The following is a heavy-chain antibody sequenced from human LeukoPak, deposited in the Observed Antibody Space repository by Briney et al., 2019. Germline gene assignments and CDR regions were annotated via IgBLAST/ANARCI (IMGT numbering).Heavy chain of an antibody. D-gene: IGHD2-15*01. V-gene: IGHV4-39*07. Sequence: PSETLSLTCTVSGGSISSSSYYWGWIRQPPGKGLEWIGSIYYSGSTYYNPSLKSRVTISVDTSKNQFSLKLSSVTAADTAVYYCARGRVVVAATYYYYYGMDVWGQGTTVTVSS. J-gene: IGHJ6*02. CDR2: IYYSGST. CDR3: ARGRVVVAATYYYYYGMDV. CDR1: GGSISSSSYY.